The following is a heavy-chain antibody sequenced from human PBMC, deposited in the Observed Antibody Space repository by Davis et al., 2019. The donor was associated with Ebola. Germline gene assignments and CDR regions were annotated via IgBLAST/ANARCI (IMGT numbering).Heavy chain of an antibody. CDR2: VYYTGST. Sequence: PSETLSLTCTVSGGAISSYYWTWIRQPPGKGLEWIGYVYYTGSTNYNPSLKSRVSISQDTSKNQFSLRLSSVIAADTAVYYCVRVSEIYDSSGYYKGWLDYWGQGILVTVSS. CDR1: GGAISSYY. V-gene: IGHV4-59*01. J-gene: IGHJ4*02. CDR3: VRVSEIYDSSGYYKGWLDY. D-gene: IGHD3-22*01.